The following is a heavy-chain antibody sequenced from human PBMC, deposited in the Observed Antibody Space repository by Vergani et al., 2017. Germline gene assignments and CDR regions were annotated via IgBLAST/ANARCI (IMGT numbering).Heavy chain of an antibody. V-gene: IGHV3-23*04. CDR1: GFTFSACP. D-gene: IGHD3-22*01. J-gene: IGHJ4*02. CDR3: ARLSYDTTPYLHGVYDC. CDR2: ISARYPSK. Sequence: EVQLVESGGGLDKRGGSLRLSCSASGFTFSACPMTWVRQAPGRGLVWVSAISARYPSKYYEVSVKGRFTISRDNANNMLYLQMNSLRAEDTAVYYCARLSYDTTPYLHGVYDCWGQGTLVSVSS.